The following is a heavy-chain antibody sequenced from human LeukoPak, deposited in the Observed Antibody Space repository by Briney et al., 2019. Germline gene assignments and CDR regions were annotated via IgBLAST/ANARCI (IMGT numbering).Heavy chain of an antibody. Sequence: GGSLRLSCAASGFTFSSYAMSWVRQAPGKGLQWVSAISGSGGSPFYAGSVKGRFTISGDNAKNSLYLQMNSLRAEDTALYYCAKDYGSGSYSFDYWGQGTLVTVSS. CDR3: AKDYGSGSYSFDY. CDR1: GFTFSSYA. CDR2: ISGSGGSP. V-gene: IGHV3-23*01. J-gene: IGHJ4*02. D-gene: IGHD3-10*01.